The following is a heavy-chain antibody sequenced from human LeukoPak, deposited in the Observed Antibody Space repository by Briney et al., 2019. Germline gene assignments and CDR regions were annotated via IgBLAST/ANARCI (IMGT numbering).Heavy chain of an antibody. CDR2: ISGGGPT. CDR3: AKAPLVTGITGY. V-gene: IGHV3-23*01. Sequence: QTGGSLRLSCAASGFTFSSYAMSWVRQAPGKGLEWVSTISGGGPTYYADSVKGRFTISRDNSKNTLYLQMNSLRAEDTAVYFCAKAPLVTGITGYWGQGTLVTVSS. D-gene: IGHD1-20*01. J-gene: IGHJ4*02. CDR1: GFTFSSYA.